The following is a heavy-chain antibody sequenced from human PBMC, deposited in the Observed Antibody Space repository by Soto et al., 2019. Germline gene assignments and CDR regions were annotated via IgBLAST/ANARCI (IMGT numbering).Heavy chain of an antibody. Sequence: KVGESLKISCEASGYSFTTYWISWVRQMPGKGLEWMGAIDPRDSYTKYSPSFQGHVTISVDKSISTAYLQWNSLKASDTAIYYCAREKSDLELFNWLDPWGQGTLVTVSS. V-gene: IGHV5-10-1*01. CDR1: GYSFTTYW. D-gene: IGHD1-7*01. CDR3: AREKSDLELFNWLDP. J-gene: IGHJ5*02. CDR2: IDPRDSYT.